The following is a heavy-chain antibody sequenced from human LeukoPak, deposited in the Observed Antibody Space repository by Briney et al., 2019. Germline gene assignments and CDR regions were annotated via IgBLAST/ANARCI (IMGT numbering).Heavy chain of an antibody. J-gene: IGHJ4*02. CDR3: AKYPGGMRTFDY. D-gene: IGHD3-16*01. V-gene: IGHV3-23*01. CDR2: ISGSGGST. Sequence: GGSLRLSCAASGFTFDDSMHWVRQAPGKGLEWVSAISGSGGSTYYADSVKGRFTISRDNSKNTLYLQMNSLRAEDTAVSYCAKYPGGMRTFDYWGQGTLVTVSS. CDR1: GFTFDDS.